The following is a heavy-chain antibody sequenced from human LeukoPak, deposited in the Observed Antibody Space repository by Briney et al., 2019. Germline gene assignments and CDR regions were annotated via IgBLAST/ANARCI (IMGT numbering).Heavy chain of an antibody. CDR2: ITSSGTTT. CDR1: GFSFSDSY. J-gene: IGHJ4*02. V-gene: IGHV3-11*01. D-gene: IGHD4/OR15-4a*01. CDR3: GRDPDYGDPY. Sequence: GGSLRLSCSASGFSFSDSYMSWFRLSPEKGLEWIAYITSSGTTTEYADSVKGRFTISRVNTKNSLYLQMNSLRPEDTAVYYCGRDPDYGDPYWGQGTLVTVSS.